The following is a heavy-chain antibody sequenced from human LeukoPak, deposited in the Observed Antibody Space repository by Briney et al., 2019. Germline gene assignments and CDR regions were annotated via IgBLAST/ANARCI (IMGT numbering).Heavy chain of an antibody. Sequence: ASVKVSCKVSGYTLTELSMHWVRQAPGKGLEWMGGFDPEDGETIYAQKFQGRVTMTEDTSTDTAYMELSSLRPEDTAVYYCATDLVDTAMVANWGQGTLVTVSS. D-gene: IGHD5-18*01. V-gene: IGHV1-24*01. CDR1: GYTLTELS. CDR3: ATDLVDTAMVAN. J-gene: IGHJ4*02. CDR2: FDPEDGET.